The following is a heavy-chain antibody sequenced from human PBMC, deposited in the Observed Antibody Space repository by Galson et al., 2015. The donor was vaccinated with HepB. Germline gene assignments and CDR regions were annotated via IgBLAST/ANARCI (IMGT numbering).Heavy chain of an antibody. D-gene: IGHD5-24*01. Sequence: TLSLTCTVSGGSISSGDYYWSWIRQPPGKGLEWIGYTYYSGSTYYNPSLKSRVTISVDTSKNQFSLKLSSVTAADTAVYYCARVEMATILVGWGQGTLVTVSS. CDR2: TYYSGST. CDR3: ARVEMATILVG. V-gene: IGHV4-30-4*01. J-gene: IGHJ4*02. CDR1: GGSISSGDYY.